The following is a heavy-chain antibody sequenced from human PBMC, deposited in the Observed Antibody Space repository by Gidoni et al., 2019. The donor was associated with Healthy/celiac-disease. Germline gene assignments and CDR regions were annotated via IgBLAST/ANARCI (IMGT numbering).Heavy chain of an antibody. V-gene: IGHV3-23*01. CDR1: GFTFSSYA. J-gene: IGHJ3*02. CDR2: ISGSGGST. Sequence: EVQLLESGGGLVQPGGSLRLSCAASGFTFSSYAMSWVRQAPGKGLEWVSAISGSGGSTYYADSVKGRFTIARDNSKNTLYLQMNSLRAEDTAVYYCAKNLRDSSGYYPTYDAFDIWGQGTMVTVSS. D-gene: IGHD3-22*01. CDR3: AKNLRDSSGYYPTYDAFDI.